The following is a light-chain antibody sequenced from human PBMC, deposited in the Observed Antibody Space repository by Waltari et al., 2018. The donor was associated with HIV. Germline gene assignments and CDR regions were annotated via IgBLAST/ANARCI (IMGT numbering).Light chain of an antibody. V-gene: IGLV1-47*01. J-gene: IGLJ3*02. CDR2: RNN. Sequence: QSVLTQPPSTSGTPGQRVTISCSGSSSNIGSNYVYWYQQLQGTAPKLLINRNNQRPSGVPDRFSGSKSATSASLAISGLRSEDEADYYCAAWDGSWVFGGGTKLTVL. CDR3: AAWDGSWV. CDR1: SSNIGSNY.